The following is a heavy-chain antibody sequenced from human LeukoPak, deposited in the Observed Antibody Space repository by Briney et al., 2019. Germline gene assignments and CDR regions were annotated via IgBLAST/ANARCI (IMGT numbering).Heavy chain of an antibody. CDR3: ASGLELDY. V-gene: IGHV3-7*03. CDR1: GFTFSSYV. CDR2: IKQDGSEK. J-gene: IGHJ4*02. Sequence: GGSLRLSCAVSGFTFSSYVMSWVRQAPGKGLEWVANIKQDGSEKNYVDSVKGRFTISRDNAKNSLYLQMNSLRAEGTAVYYCASGLELDYWGQGTLVTVSS.